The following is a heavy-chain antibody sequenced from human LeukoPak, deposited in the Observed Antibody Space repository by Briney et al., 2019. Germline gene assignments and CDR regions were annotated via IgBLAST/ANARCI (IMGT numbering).Heavy chain of an antibody. CDR2: IYYSGST. CDR3: ARRAYDMLTGYSYYFDF. CDR1: GASIRSYY. Sequence: SETLSLTCTVSGASIRSYYWSWIRQPPGKGLEWVGYIYYSGSTNYNPSLKSRVTIPVDTSKNHFSLKPGSVRAADTALYYCARRAYDMLTGYSYYFDFWGQGPLDTVSS. J-gene: IGHJ4*02. D-gene: IGHD3-9*01. V-gene: IGHV4-59*01.